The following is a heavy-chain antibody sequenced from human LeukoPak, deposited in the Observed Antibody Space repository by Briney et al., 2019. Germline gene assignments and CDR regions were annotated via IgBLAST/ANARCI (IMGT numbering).Heavy chain of an antibody. J-gene: IGHJ4*02. D-gene: IGHD3-10*01. CDR1: GYTFVSHG. Sequence: ASVKVSCKASGYTFVSHGLSWVRQAPGQGLEWMGWISPYNGNTRYAQNFQGRLTMTTDTSASTAYMELRSLKYDDTAFYCCARVGGYGSGENDSWGQGTLVTVSS. CDR2: ISPYNGNT. V-gene: IGHV1-18*01. CDR3: ARVGGYGSGENDS.